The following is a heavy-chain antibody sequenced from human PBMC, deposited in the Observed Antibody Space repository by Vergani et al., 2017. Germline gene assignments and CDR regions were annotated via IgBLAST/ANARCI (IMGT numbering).Heavy chain of an antibody. Sequence: EVQLLESGGGLVQPGGSLRLSCAASGFTFSSYAMSWVRQAPGKGLEWVSAISGSGGSTYYADSVKGRFTISRDNSKNTLYLQMNSLRAEDTAVYYCAKLGCWSWKFSISSYYFDYWGQGTLVTVSS. J-gene: IGHJ4*02. CDR1: GFTFSSYA. D-gene: IGHD6-13*01. CDR3: AKLGCWSWKFSISSYYFDY. CDR2: ISGSGGST. V-gene: IGHV3-23*01.